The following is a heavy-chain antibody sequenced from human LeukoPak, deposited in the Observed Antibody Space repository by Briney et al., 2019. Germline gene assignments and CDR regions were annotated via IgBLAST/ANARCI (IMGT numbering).Heavy chain of an antibody. Sequence: SETLSLTCTVSGGSISSGGYYWSWIRQPPGKGLEWIGYIYYSGSTYYNPSLKSRVTISVDTSKNQFSLKLSSVTAADTAVYYCARVEPYYYDSSGYVDYWGQGTLVTVSS. V-gene: IGHV4-30-4*01. CDR1: GGSISSGGYY. CDR2: IYYSGST. J-gene: IGHJ4*02. CDR3: ARVEPYYYDSSGYVDY. D-gene: IGHD3-22*01.